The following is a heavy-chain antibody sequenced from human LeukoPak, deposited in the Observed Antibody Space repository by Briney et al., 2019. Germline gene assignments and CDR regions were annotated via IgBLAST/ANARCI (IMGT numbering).Heavy chain of an antibody. CDR3: AIDLGSSSPS. J-gene: IGHJ3*01. V-gene: IGHV3-23*01. Sequence: GGSLRLSCAASGFTFSSYAMSWVRQAPEKGLEWVSTISGSGGRTYYADSVKGRFTISRDNSKKTLYLQMNSLRTEDTAIYYCAIDLGSSSPSWGQGTMVTVSS. D-gene: IGHD6-13*01. CDR2: ISGSGGRT. CDR1: GFTFSSYA.